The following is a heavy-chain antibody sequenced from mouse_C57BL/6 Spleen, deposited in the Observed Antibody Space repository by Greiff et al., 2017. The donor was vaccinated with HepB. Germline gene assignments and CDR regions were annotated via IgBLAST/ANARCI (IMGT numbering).Heavy chain of an antibody. CDR1: GYTFTSYW. D-gene: IGHD2-5*01. CDR2: IDPSDSYT. Sequence: QVQLQQPGAELVMPGASVKLSCKASGYTFTSYWMHWVKQRPGQGLEWIGEIDPSDSYTNYNQKFKGKSTLTVDKSSSTAYMQLSSLTSEDSAVYYCARSNYSNYFSAWFAYWGQGTLVTVSA. V-gene: IGHV1-69*01. CDR3: ARSNYSNYFSAWFAY. J-gene: IGHJ3*01.